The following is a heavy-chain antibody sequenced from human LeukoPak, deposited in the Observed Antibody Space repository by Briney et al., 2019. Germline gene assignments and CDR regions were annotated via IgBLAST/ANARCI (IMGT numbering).Heavy chain of an antibody. D-gene: IGHD7-27*01. Sequence: PSETLSLTCTVSGGSISSYYWSWIRQPPGKGLEWIGYIYYSGSTNYNPSLKSRVTISVDTSKNQFSLQLSSVTPEDTAVYYCARDPITGDRFNYWGQGTLVTVSS. CDR3: ARDPITGDRFNY. CDR1: GGSISSYY. V-gene: IGHV4-59*12. CDR2: IYYSGST. J-gene: IGHJ4*02.